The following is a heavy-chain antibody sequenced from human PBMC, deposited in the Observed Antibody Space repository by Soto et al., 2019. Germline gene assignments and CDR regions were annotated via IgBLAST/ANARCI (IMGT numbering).Heavy chain of an antibody. CDR3: ARSLGSGSYGSANDAFDI. D-gene: IGHD1-26*01. CDR2: ITPFNSNT. Sequence: ASVKVSCKASGYTFTYRYLHWVRQAPGQALEWMGWITPFNSNTNYAQKFQDRVTITRDRSMSTAYMELSSLRSEDTAMYYCARSLGSGSYGSANDAFDIWGQGTMVTVSS. J-gene: IGHJ3*02. CDR1: GYTFTYRY. V-gene: IGHV1-45*02.